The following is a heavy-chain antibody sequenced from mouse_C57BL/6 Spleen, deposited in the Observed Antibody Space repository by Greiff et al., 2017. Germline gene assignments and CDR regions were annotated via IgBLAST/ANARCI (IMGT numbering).Heavy chain of an antibody. D-gene: IGHD4-1*01. CDR2: ISGGGGNT. Sequence: EVKLMEPGGGLVKPGGSLKLSCAASGFTFSSYTMSWVRQTPEKRLEWVATISGGGGNTYYPDSVKGRFTISRDNAKNTLYLQMSSLRSEDTALYYCARQGGTGTWYFDVWGTGTTVTVSS. V-gene: IGHV5-9*01. CDR3: ARQGGTGTWYFDV. CDR1: GFTFSSYT. J-gene: IGHJ1*03.